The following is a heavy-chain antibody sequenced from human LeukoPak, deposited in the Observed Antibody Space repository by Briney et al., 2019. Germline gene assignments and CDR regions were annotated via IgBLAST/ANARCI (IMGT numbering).Heavy chain of an antibody. CDR1: GGSISSSRYY. V-gene: IGHV4-39*07. D-gene: IGHD3-10*01. CDR3: ARDPYYASGPWDY. Sequence: PSETLSLTCTVSGGSISSSRYYWGWIRQPPGKGLEWIGTIYYTGSTYYNPSLKSRVTISIDTSKNQFSLRLNSVTAADTAVYYCARDPYYASGPWDYWGQGTLVTVSS. CDR2: IYYTGST. J-gene: IGHJ4*02.